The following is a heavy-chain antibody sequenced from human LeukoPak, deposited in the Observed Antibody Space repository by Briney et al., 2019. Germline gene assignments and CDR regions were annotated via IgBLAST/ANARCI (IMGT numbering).Heavy chain of an antibody. Sequence: ASVKVSCKASGGTFSSYAISWVRQAPGQGLEWMGRIIPILGIANYAQKFQGRVTITADKSTSTAYMELSSLRSEDTAVYYCASARMDSSSWYSTWGQGTMVTDSS. CDR1: GGTFSSYA. D-gene: IGHD6-13*01. CDR3: ASARMDSSSWYST. V-gene: IGHV1-69*04. CDR2: IIPILGIA. J-gene: IGHJ3*01.